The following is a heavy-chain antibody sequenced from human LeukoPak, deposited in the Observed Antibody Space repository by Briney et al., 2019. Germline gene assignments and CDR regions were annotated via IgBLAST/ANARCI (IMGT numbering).Heavy chain of an antibody. J-gene: IGHJ5*02. V-gene: IGHV3-48*02. Sequence: GGSLRLSCAASGFTFSTYRMNWVRQAPGQGLEWVSYISSSGSTIYFADSVKGRFTISRDNAKNSLYLQMNSLRDEDTAVYYCARETLIGSYDWFDPWGQGTQVTVSS. CDR2: ISSSGSTI. D-gene: IGHD1-26*01. CDR1: GFTFSTYR. CDR3: ARETLIGSYDWFDP.